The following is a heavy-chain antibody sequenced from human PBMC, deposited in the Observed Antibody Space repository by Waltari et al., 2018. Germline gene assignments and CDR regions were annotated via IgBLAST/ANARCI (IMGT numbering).Heavy chain of an antibody. CDR2: ISYDGSNK. CDR1: GFTFSSYA. Sequence: QVQLVESGGGVVQPGRSLRLSCAASGFTFSSYAMHWVRQAPGKGLEWVAVISYDGSNKYYADSVKGRVTISRDNSKNTLYLQMNSLRAEDTAVYYCARVDTAKYYFDYWGQGTLVTVSS. V-gene: IGHV3-30-3*01. D-gene: IGHD5-18*01. J-gene: IGHJ4*02. CDR3: ARVDTAKYYFDY.